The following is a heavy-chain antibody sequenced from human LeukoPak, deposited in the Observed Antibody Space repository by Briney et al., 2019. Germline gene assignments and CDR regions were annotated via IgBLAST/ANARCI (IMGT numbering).Heavy chain of an antibody. CDR2: IKEDGSGK. V-gene: IGHV3-7*01. D-gene: IGHD4-23*01. Sequence: GGSLRLSCAASGFTFSSYWMSWVRQAPGKGLEWVANIKEDGSGKNYVDSVKGRFTISRENAKNSLYLQMNSLRAEDTAVYYCARDRGYSTFDYWGQGTLVTVSS. CDR3: ARDRGYSTFDY. CDR1: GFTFSSYW. J-gene: IGHJ4*02.